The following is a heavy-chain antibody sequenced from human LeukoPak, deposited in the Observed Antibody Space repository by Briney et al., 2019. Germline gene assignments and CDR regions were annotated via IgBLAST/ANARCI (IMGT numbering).Heavy chain of an antibody. J-gene: IGHJ4*02. D-gene: IGHD1-1*01. CDR2: IGTSAHST. CDR1: GFTFNSYA. CDR3: AIWITNGSYSFDY. Sequence: GGSLRLSCAASGFTFNSYAMSWVRQAPGKGLEWVSTIGTSAHSTYYSDSVKGRFTISRDNSKNTLYLQMNSLRADDTAVYYCAIWITNGSYSFDYWGQGTLVTVSS. V-gene: IGHV3-23*01.